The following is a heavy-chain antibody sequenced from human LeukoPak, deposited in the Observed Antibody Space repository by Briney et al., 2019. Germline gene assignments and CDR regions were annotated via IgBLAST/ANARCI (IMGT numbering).Heavy chain of an antibody. V-gene: IGHV3-49*03. J-gene: IGHJ4*02. CDR3: TRAPIRYSSGWYLFDY. CDR1: GFTFGDYA. D-gene: IGHD6-13*01. Sequence: PGGSLRLSCTASGFTFGDYAMSWFRQAPGKGLEWVGFLRSKAYGGTTEYAASVKGRFTISRDDSKSIAYLQMTSLKTEDTAVYYCTRAPIRYSSGWYLFDYWGQGTLVTVSS. CDR2: LRSKAYGGTT.